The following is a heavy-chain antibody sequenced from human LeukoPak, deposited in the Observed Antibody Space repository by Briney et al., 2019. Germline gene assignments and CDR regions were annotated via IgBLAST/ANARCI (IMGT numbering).Heavy chain of an antibody. CDR2: IYYSGST. V-gene: IGHV4-39*02. Sequence: SETLSLTCTVSGGSISSSSYYWGWIRQPPGKGLEWIGSIYYSGSTYYNPSLKSRVTISVDTSKNQFSLKLSSVTAADTAVYYCARDKNTMVRPFDYWGQGTLVTVSS. D-gene: IGHD3-10*01. CDR3: ARDKNTMVRPFDY. CDR1: GGSISSSSYY. J-gene: IGHJ4*02.